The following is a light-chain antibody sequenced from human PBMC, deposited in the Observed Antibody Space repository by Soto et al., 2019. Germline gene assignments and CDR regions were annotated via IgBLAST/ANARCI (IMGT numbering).Light chain of an antibody. CDR3: QQFGSSPGFT. CDR1: QSINSRY. V-gene: IGKV3-20*01. CDR2: GAS. J-gene: IGKJ3*01. Sequence: EIVLTQSPGTLSLSPGERATLSCRASQSINSRYLAWYQQKPGQAPRLLIYGASSRATGIPDRFSGSESGTDFTLTISRRVPEDVAVYYCQQFGSSPGFTFGPGTKVDIK.